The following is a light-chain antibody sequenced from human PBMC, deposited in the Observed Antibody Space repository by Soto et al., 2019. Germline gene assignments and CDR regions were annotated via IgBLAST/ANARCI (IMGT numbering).Light chain of an antibody. J-gene: IGLJ1*01. CDR3: SSYTSSSTLYV. Sequence: QSALTQPASVSGSPGQSITISCTGTSSDVGGSNYVSWYQHHPGKAPKLMIYEVSNRPSGVSNRFSGSKSGNTASLTISGLQAEDEADYYCSSYTSSSTLYVFGTGTKVT. CDR1: SSDVGGSNY. V-gene: IGLV2-14*01. CDR2: EVS.